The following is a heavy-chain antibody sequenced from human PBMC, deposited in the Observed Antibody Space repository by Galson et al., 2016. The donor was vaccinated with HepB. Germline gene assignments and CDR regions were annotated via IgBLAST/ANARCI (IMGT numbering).Heavy chain of an antibody. CDR1: GYRFTSYW. CDR3: ARYCGGDCHDAFDI. V-gene: IGHV5-51*01. CDR2: IYPGDSDT. J-gene: IGHJ3*02. D-gene: IGHD2-21*02. Sequence: SGAEVKKPGESLKISCKGSGYRFTSYWIGWVRQMPGIGLEWMGVIYPGDSDTTYSPSFQGRVTISADKSISTAYLQWSSLRASDTAMYYCARYCGGDCHDAFDIWGQGTLVTVSS.